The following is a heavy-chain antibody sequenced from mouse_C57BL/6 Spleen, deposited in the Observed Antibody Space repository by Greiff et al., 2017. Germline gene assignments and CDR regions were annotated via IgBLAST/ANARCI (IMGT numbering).Heavy chain of an antibody. CDR1: GYTFTSYW. Sequence: VQLQQPGAELVKPGASVKLSCKASGYTFTSYWMHWVKQRPGQGLEWIGMIHPNSGSTNYNEKFKSKATLTVVKSSSTAYMQLSSLTSEDSAVYYCATTVVAYYFDYWGQGTTLTVSS. V-gene: IGHV1-64*01. CDR3: ATTVVAYYFDY. J-gene: IGHJ2*01. CDR2: IHPNSGST. D-gene: IGHD1-1*01.